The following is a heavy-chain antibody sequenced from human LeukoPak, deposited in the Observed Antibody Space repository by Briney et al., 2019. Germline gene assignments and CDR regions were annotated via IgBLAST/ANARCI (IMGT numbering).Heavy chain of an antibody. V-gene: IGHV4-59*01. CDR2: IYYSGST. J-gene: IGHJ3*02. D-gene: IGHD3-10*01. Sequence: PSETLSLTCTVSGGSISSYYWSWIRLPPRQGLEWIRYIYYSGSTNYNPSLKSRVTISVDTSKNQFSLKLSSVTAADTAVYYCARTYYYASGAFDIWGQGTMVTVSS. CDR3: ARTYYYASGAFDI. CDR1: GGSISSYY.